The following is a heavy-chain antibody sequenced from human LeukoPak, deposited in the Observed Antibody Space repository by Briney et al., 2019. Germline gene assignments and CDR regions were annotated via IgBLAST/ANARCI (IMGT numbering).Heavy chain of an antibody. J-gene: IGHJ4*02. CDR2: IYYSGST. CDR3: ARGIWGYSSGPNDY. CDR1: GGSISSYY. D-gene: IGHD6-19*01. V-gene: IGHV4-59*01. Sequence: SETLSLTCTVSGGSISSYYWSWIRQPPGKGLEWIGYIYYSGSTNYNPSLKSRVTISVDTSKNQFSLKLSSVSAADTAVYYCARGIWGYSSGPNDYWGQGTLVTVSS.